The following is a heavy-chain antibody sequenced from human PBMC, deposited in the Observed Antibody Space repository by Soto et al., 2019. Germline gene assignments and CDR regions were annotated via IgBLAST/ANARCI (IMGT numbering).Heavy chain of an antibody. CDR3: VKDWTGDTCPCMDV. D-gene: IGHD2-8*02. CDR2: ISGSDDST. J-gene: IGHJ6*01. CDR1: GFTFNNYA. Sequence: DVQLLESGGGLVQPGGSLRLSCAASGFTFNNYAMTWVRQAPGKGLEWVSTISGSDDSTYYADSVKGRLTISRDNSKNALYLQMSSLRAEDTALYYCVKDWTGDTCPCMDVWGQGTTVTVSS. V-gene: IGHV3-23*01.